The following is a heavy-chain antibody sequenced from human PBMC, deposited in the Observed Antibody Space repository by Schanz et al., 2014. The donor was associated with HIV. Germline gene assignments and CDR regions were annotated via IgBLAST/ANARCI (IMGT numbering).Heavy chain of an antibody. Sequence: QVQLVESGGGVVQPGRSLRLSCAASGFIFSSYAMHWVRQAPGKGLEWVALISYDGSKKYYADSVKGRFTISRDNSKNTLYLQMNSLRAEDTAVYYCARDPYYYDSSGYWPHFDYWGQGTLVTVSS. CDR3: ARDPYYYDSSGYWPHFDY. D-gene: IGHD3-22*01. J-gene: IGHJ4*02. CDR1: GFIFSSYA. V-gene: IGHV3-30-3*01. CDR2: ISYDGSKK.